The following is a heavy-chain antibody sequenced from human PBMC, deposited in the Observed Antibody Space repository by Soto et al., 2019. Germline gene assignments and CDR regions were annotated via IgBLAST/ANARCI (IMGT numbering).Heavy chain of an antibody. J-gene: IGHJ4*02. CDR2: INPESTTI. Sequence: GGSLRLSCTASEISLNIYWMHWVRQAPGKGLVWVARINPESTTITYADSVTGRFTISRDYAKDTLYLQMNGLSAEDTAIYYCTKDTFGGRDSWGQGTLVTVSS. CDR3: TKDTFGGRDS. CDR1: EISLNIYW. V-gene: IGHV3-74*01. D-gene: IGHD2-15*01.